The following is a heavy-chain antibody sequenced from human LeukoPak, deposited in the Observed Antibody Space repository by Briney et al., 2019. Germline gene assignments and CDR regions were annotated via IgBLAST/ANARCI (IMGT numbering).Heavy chain of an antibody. CDR3: SKDPNGDYIGAFDS. Sequence: GGSLRLSCAASGFTFSSFAMTWVRQAPGKGLDWVASITSSQGRAYTTDSVKGRFTISRDNSQSTLYLQMNNLRVEDTAVYYCSKDPNGDYIGAFDSWGQGTLVTVSS. J-gene: IGHJ5*01. CDR2: ITSSQGRA. D-gene: IGHD4-17*01. V-gene: IGHV3-23*01. CDR1: GFTFSSFA.